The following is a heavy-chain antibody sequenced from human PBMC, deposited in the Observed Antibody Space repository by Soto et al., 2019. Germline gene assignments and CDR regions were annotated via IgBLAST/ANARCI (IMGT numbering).Heavy chain of an antibody. J-gene: IGHJ4*02. CDR3: ATGDDLDY. CDR1: NLYVREYF. Sequence: QVQPQLWGPGLLKPSETLSLNCGVFNLYVREYFWNWIRQPPGKGLELLGEITRRGSTNDIPSLKSRLTFSLDTSKNQFSLRLTSVTAAATAVYYCATGDDLDYWGQGALVTVSS. CDR2: ITRRGST. V-gene: IGHV4-34*02. D-gene: IGHD3-3*01.